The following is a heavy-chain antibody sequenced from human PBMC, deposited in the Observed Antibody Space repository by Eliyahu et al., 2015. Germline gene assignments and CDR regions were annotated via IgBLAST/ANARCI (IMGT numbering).Heavy chain of an antibody. CDR1: GXSFSGYY. CDR3: ARGRDYYGSGSYLPLAY. D-gene: IGHD3-10*01. Sequence: QVQLQQWGAGLLKPSETLSLXCAVYGXSFSGYYWSWIRQPPGKGLEWIGEINHSGSTNYNPSLKSRVTISIDTSKNQFSLKLSSVTAADTAVYYCARGRDYYGSGSYLPLAYWGQGTLVTVSS. V-gene: IGHV4-34*01. CDR2: INHSGST. J-gene: IGHJ4*02.